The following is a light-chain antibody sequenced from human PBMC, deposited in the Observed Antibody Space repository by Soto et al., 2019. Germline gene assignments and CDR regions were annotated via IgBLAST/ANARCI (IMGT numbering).Light chain of an antibody. CDR1: QSISSW. V-gene: IGKV1-5*01. CDR2: DAS. CDR3: QQYNSYSGGFT. J-gene: IGKJ3*01. Sequence: DIQMTRSPSTLSASVGDRVTITCRASQSISSWLAWYQQKPGKAPKLLIYDASSLESGVPSRFSGSGSGTEFTLTISSLQPDDFATYYCQQYNSYSGGFTFGPGTKVDIK.